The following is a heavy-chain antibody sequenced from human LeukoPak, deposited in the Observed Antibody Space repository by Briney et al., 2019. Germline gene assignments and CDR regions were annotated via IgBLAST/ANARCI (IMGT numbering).Heavy chain of an antibody. Sequence: PGGSLRLSCAASGFTFDDYAMRWVRQAPGKGLEWVSGISWNSGSIGYADSVKGRFTISRDNAKNSLYLQMNSLRAEDTALYYCAKATPSNYGDYLRGYFDYWGQGTLVTVSS. D-gene: IGHD4-17*01. CDR3: AKATPSNYGDYLRGYFDY. CDR2: ISWNSGSI. V-gene: IGHV3-9*01. CDR1: GFTFDDYA. J-gene: IGHJ4*02.